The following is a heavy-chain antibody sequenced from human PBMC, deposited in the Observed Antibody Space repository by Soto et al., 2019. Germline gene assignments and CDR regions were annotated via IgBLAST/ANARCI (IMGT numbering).Heavy chain of an antibody. CDR1: GFTFDDYA. V-gene: IGHV3-9*01. CDR3: AKDNDSSGYTFDY. J-gene: IGHJ4*02. D-gene: IGHD3-22*01. Sequence: GGSLRLSCAASGFTFDDYAMHWVRQAPGKGLEWVSGISWNSGSIGYADSVKGRFTISRDNAKNSLYLQMNSLRAEDTALYYCAKDNDSSGYTFDYWGQGT. CDR2: ISWNSGSI.